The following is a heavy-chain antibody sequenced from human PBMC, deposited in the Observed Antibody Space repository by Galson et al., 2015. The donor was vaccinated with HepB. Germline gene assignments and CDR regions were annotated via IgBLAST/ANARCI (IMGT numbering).Heavy chain of an antibody. J-gene: IGHJ4*02. V-gene: IGHV3-7*03. CDR2: IKQDGSEK. D-gene: IGHD3-10*01. Sequence: SLRLSCAASGFTFSSHWMSWVRQAPGKGLEWVANIKQDGSEKYYVDSVKGRFTISRDNAKNSLFLQMNSLRVEDTAVYYCARDSKVAMYYYGSTGFDYWGQGTLVTVSS. CDR3: ARDSKVAMYYYGSTGFDY. CDR1: GFTFSSHW.